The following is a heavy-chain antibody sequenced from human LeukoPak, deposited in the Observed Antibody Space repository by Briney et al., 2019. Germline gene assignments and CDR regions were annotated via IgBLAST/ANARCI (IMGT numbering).Heavy chain of an antibody. D-gene: IGHD5-24*01. V-gene: IGHV1-69*13. CDR3: ARWLQLGDYYFDY. CDR1: GGTFSSYA. J-gene: IGHJ4*02. Sequence: LVKVSCKASGGTFSSYAISWVRQAPGQGLEWMGGIIPIFGTANYAQKFQGRVTITADESTSTAYMELSSLRSEDTAVYYCARWLQLGDYYFDYWGQGTLVTVSS. CDR2: IIPIFGTA.